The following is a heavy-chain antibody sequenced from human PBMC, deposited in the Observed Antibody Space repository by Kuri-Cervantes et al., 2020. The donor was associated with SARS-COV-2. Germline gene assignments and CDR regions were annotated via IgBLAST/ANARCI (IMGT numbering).Heavy chain of an antibody. Sequence: GESLKISCAASGFTFSSYGMHWVRQAPGKGLEWVAFIRDDGSNKYYEDSVKGRFTISRDNSKNTLYLQMNSLRAEDTAVYYCAKTAGSGCDHYYYYYMDGWGKGTTVTVSS. CDR2: IRDDGSNK. V-gene: IGHV3-30*02. CDR1: GFTFSSYG. CDR3: AKTAGSGCDHYYYYYMDG. D-gene: IGHD6-19*01. J-gene: IGHJ6*03.